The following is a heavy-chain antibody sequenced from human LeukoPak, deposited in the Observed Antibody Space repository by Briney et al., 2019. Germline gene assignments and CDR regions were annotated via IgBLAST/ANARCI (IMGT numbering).Heavy chain of an antibody. CDR3: ARHLELATSDSNLYSHIDF. CDR1: GYNFPTYW. Sequence: GESLKISCNGSGYNFPTYWIGWVRQLPGKGLEWMGIIFPGDSDARYSPSFECQVTMSADMSIRTVYLVWNSLMASDTGMHYCARHLELATSDSNLYSHIDFWGKGPAVTVSS. J-gene: IGHJ6*03. D-gene: IGHD1-7*01. V-gene: IGHV5-51*01. CDR2: IFPGDSDA.